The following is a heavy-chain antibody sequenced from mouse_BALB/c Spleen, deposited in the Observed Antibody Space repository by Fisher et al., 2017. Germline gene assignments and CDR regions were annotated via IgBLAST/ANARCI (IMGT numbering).Heavy chain of an antibody. V-gene: IGHV1-26*01. Sequence: KFKGKATLTVDNSSSTAYMELRSLTSEDSAVYYCARAGSYWYFDVWGAGTTVTVSS. J-gene: IGHJ1*01. CDR3: ARAGSYWYFDV. D-gene: IGHD1-1*01.